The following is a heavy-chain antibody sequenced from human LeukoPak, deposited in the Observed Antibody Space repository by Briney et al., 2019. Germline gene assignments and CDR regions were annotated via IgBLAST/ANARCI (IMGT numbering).Heavy chain of an antibody. V-gene: IGHV3-23*01. CDR1: GLTLSSYA. CDR3: AKALSSGTAAGSRFDY. J-gene: IGHJ4*02. Sequence: PGGSLRLSCAASGLTLSSYAMSWVRQAPGKGLEWVSGISGSGSTTYYADSVKGRFTISRDNSKNMLYLQMNSLRAEDTAVYYCAKALSSGTAAGSRFDYWGQGTLVTVSS. CDR2: ISGSGSTT. D-gene: IGHD6-13*01.